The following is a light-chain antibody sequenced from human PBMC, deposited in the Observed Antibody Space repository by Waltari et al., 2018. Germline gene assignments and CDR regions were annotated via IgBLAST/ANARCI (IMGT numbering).Light chain of an antibody. Sequence: DIVMTQSPDSLAVSLGERATINCTSSQSVLYRSDNKNYLGWYQQKPGLPPKLLIYWASTRESGVPDRFSGSGSGTDFTLTISSLQAEDVAVYYCQQYYSSPVTFGQGTRLEIK. V-gene: IGKV4-1*01. J-gene: IGKJ5*01. CDR3: QQYYSSPVT. CDR1: QSVLYRSDNKNY. CDR2: WAS.